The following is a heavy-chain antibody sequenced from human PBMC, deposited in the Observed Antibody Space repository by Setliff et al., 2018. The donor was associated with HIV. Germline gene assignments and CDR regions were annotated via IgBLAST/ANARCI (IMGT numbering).Heavy chain of an antibody. CDR1: GGSISTSGPGYY. D-gene: IGHD1-1*01. CDR3: ARNSQKGIQPLLLAS. V-gene: IGHV4-39*07. J-gene: IGHJ4*02. CDR2: VYYSGTT. Sequence: SETLSLTCTVSGGSISTSGPGYYWGWVRQPPGGGLEWIGSVYYSGTTYYNPSLKSRVTISVDTSKNQFSLMLDSVTAADTAVYYCARNSQKGIQPLLLASWGPGTLVTVSS.